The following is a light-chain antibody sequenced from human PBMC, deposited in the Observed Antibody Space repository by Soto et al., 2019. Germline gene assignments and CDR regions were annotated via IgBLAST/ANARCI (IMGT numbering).Light chain of an antibody. V-gene: IGKV3-11*01. J-gene: IGKJ4*01. CDR2: DAS. CDR3: QQRSNWPPLT. CDR1: QSVSTY. Sequence: IVLTQSPATRSLSPGERASLSCRASQSVSTYLAWYQQKPGQAPRLLIYDASNRATGVPVRFSGSGSGTDFTHTISSLEPEDFAVYYCQQRSNWPPLTFGGGTKVDIK.